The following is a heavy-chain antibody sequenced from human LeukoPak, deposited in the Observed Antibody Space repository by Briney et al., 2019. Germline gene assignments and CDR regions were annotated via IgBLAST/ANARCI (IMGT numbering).Heavy chain of an antibody. CDR3: ARGHGAVAGLSL. CDR2: INHSGST. D-gene: IGHD6-19*01. Sequence: SETLSLTCAVYGGSLSGYYWNWIRQPPGKGLEWIGEINHSGSTNYNPSLKSRVTISIDTSKNQFSLKLGSVTAADTAVYYCARGHGAVAGLSLWGQGTLVTVSS. CDR1: GGSLSGYY. J-gene: IGHJ4*02. V-gene: IGHV4-34*01.